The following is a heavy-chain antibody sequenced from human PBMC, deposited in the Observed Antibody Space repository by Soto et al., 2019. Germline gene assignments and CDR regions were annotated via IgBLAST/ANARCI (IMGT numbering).Heavy chain of an antibody. V-gene: IGHV4-4*07. Sequence: SETLSLTCTVSGGSISGHYWSWIRQPAGKGLEWIGRFYTSGRTNYNPSLRSRLTMSVDTSKNQFSLKLNSVTAADTAVYYCARAFGGDEYFQHWGQGTLVTVSS. J-gene: IGHJ1*01. CDR3: ARAFGGDEYFQH. CDR1: GGSISGHY. CDR2: FYTSGRT. D-gene: IGHD4-17*01.